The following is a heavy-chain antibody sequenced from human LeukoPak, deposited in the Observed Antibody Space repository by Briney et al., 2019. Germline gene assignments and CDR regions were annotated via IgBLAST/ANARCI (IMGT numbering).Heavy chain of an antibody. V-gene: IGHV3-21*01. Sequence: PGGSLRLSCAASGFTFSSYSMNWVRQAPGKGLEWVSSISSSSSYIYYADSVKGRFTISRDNAKNSLYLQMNSLRAEDTAVYYCARDARVQKWFGEVIMTTTYYFDDWGQGTLVTVSS. CDR3: ARDARVQKWFGEVIMTTTYYFDD. D-gene: IGHD3-10*01. CDR2: ISSSSSYI. CDR1: GFTFSSYS. J-gene: IGHJ4*02.